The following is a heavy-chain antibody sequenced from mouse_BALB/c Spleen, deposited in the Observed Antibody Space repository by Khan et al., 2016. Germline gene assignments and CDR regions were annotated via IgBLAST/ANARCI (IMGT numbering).Heavy chain of an antibody. V-gene: IGHV1S34*01. J-gene: IGHJ3*01. CDR3: ASPYGSSYVGFAY. CDR2: ITSYNGAT. Sequence: LVKTGASVKISCKASGYSFTGYYMHWVKQSHGKSLEWIGYITSYNGATSYNQKFKGKATFTVDTSSSTAYMQFHSLTSEDSAVYYSASPYGSSYVGFAYWGQGTLVTVSA. CDR1: GYSFTGYY. D-gene: IGHD1-1*01.